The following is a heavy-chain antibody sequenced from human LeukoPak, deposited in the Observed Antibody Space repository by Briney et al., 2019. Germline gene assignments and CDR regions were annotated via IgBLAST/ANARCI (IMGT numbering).Heavy chain of an antibody. Sequence: PSETLSLTCAVYGGSFSGYYWSWIRQPPGKGLEWIGEINHSGSTNYNPSPKSRVTISVDTSKNQFSLKLSSVTAADTAVYYCARGLYYYDSSGYYSFDYWGQGTLVTVSS. CDR2: INHSGST. CDR3: ARGLYYYDSSGYYSFDY. CDR1: GGSFSGYY. V-gene: IGHV4-34*01. D-gene: IGHD3-22*01. J-gene: IGHJ4*02.